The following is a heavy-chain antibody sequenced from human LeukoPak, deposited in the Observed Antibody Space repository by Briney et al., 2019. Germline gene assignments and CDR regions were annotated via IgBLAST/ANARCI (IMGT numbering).Heavy chain of an antibody. CDR3: ARDGAYSSSWVWFDP. Sequence: PGRSLRPSCAASGFTFSSYEMNWVRQSPGERLEWVSYISSSGSTIYYADSVKGRFTISRDNAKNSLYLQMISLRAEDTAVYYCARDGAYSSSWVWFDPWGQGTLVTVSS. J-gene: IGHJ5*02. V-gene: IGHV3-48*03. CDR1: GFTFSSYE. D-gene: IGHD6-13*01. CDR2: ISSSGSTI.